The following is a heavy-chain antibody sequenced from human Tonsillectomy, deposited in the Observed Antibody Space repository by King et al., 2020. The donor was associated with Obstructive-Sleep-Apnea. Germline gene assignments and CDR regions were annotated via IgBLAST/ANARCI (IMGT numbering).Heavy chain of an antibody. CDR1: GYTFTSYG. Sequence: VQLVESGAEVKKPGASVKVSCKASGYTFTSYGISWVRQAPGQGLEWMGWISAYNGNTNYAQKLQGRVTMTTDTSTSTAYMELRSLRSDDTAVYDCARDPPLAYYDDSSGSTPFDYWGQGTLVTVSS. CDR3: ARDPPLAYYDDSSGSTPFDY. D-gene: IGHD3-22*01. CDR2: ISAYNGNT. V-gene: IGHV1-18*01. J-gene: IGHJ4*02.